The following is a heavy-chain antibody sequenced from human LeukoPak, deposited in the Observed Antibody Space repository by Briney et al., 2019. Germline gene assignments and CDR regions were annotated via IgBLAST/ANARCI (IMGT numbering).Heavy chain of an antibody. CDR1: GGSISSSSYY. CDR3: ARHLVATTLYPARPFPQFDY. V-gene: IGHV4-39*01. Sequence: SETLSLTCTVSGGSISSSSYYWGWIRQPPGKGLEWIGSIYYSGSTYYNPSLKSRVTISVDTSKNQFSLKLSSVTAADTAVYYCARHLVATTLYPARPFPQFDYWGQGTLVTVSS. CDR2: IYYSGST. J-gene: IGHJ4*02. D-gene: IGHD5-12*01.